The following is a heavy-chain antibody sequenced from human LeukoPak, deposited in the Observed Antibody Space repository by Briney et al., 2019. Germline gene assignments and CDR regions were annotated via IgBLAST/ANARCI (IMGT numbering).Heavy chain of an antibody. V-gene: IGHV1-2*02. CDR3: ARMPRDGGDSIGFDS. Sequence: GASVKVSCKASGYTFTDYFIHWVRQAPGQGLEWMGWINPNIGDASYAQKFQDRVTMTRDRSINTAYMELSRLTSDDTAVYYCARMPRDGGDSIGFDSWGQGTLVTVSS. D-gene: IGHD2-21*02. CDR1: GYTFTDYF. CDR2: INPNIGDA. J-gene: IGHJ5*01.